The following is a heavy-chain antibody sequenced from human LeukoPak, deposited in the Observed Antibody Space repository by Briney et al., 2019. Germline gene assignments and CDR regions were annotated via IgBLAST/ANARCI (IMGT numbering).Heavy chain of an antibody. J-gene: IGHJ4*02. V-gene: IGHV3-11*01. CDR3: ARDWGVGRRDY. CDR2: ISSSASSI. CDR1: GFTFSDYY. Sequence: GGSLRLSCAASGFTFSDYYMSWIRQAPGKGLEWVSYISSSASSIYYADSVKGRFTIPRDNVKNSLYLQMNSLRAEDTAVYYCARDWGVGRRDYWGQGTLVTVSS. D-gene: IGHD3-10*01.